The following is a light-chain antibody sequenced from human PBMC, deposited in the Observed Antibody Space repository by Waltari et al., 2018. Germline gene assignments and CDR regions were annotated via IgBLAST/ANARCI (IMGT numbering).Light chain of an antibody. CDR3: QQSYSTPRT. CDR1: QSIRNY. J-gene: IGKJ2*01. CDR2: AAS. V-gene: IGKV1-39*01. Sequence: DIQMTQSPSSLSASVGDRVTITCRASQSIRNYLTWYQQKPGKAPTLLIYAASSLQSGVPSRFSGSGSGTDFTLTISSLQPEDFAIYYCQQSYSTPRTFGQGTKLEIK.